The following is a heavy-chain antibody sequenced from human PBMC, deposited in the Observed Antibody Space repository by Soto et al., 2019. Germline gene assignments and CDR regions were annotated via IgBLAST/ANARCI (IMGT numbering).Heavy chain of an antibody. CDR3: AKDGRGSGRNYNSFGY. CDR1: GFTVGNNY. Sequence: EVQLVESGGGLIQPGGSLKLSCAASGFTVGNNYMSWVRQAPGKGLEWVSLIYSTGTTKYADYVKGRFTVSRDTAKNTLYLQMNSLIAEDTAVYYCAKDGRGSGRNYNSFGYWGQGTVVTVSS. CDR2: IYSTGTT. D-gene: IGHD3-10*01. V-gene: IGHV3-53*01. J-gene: IGHJ4*02.